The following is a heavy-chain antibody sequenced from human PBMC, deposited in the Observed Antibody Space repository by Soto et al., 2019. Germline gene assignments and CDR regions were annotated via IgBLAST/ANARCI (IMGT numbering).Heavy chain of an antibody. CDR3: ATDEAFDY. V-gene: IGHV3-30-3*01. CDR2: ISYDGSNK. CDR1: GFTFSSYA. J-gene: IGHJ4*02. Sequence: QVQLVESGGGVVQPGRSLRLSCAASGFTFSSYAMHWVRQAPGKGLEWVAVISYDGSNKYYADSVKGRFTISRDNSKNTLYLQMNSLGAGDTAVYYCATDEAFDYWGQGTLVTVSS.